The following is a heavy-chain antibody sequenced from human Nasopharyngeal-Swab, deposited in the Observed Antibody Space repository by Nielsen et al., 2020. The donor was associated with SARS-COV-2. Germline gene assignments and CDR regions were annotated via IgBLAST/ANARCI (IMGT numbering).Heavy chain of an antibody. CDR2: IYFSILFNNNPSQNSGTT. D-gene: IGHD3-10*01. V-gene: IGHV4-59*12. Sequence: SETLSLTCTVSGGPIGDYHWNWIRQAPGKGLEWVGEIYFSILFNNNPSQNSGTTNYNPPLKSRATISVDTSKNQFSLNLSSVTAADTAVYYCARGGYYYGSGSFRYYYYYMDVWGKGTTVTVSS. CDR1: GGPIGDYH. J-gene: IGHJ6*03. CDR3: ARGGYYYGSGSFRYYYYYMDV.